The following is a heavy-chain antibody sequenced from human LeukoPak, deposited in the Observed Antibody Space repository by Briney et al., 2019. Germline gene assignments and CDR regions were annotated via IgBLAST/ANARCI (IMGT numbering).Heavy chain of an antibody. Sequence: GGSLRLSCAASGFIFNTYAMTWVRLSPGKGLEWVSAFSATDGSTQYADSLKGRFTISRDNPKNTLYLQMNNLRAEDTGLYYCARAMIVAAGTGAFDIWGQGTMVTVSS. D-gene: IGHD6-13*01. CDR3: ARAMIVAAGTGAFDI. V-gene: IGHV3-23*01. CDR1: GFIFNTYA. J-gene: IGHJ3*02. CDR2: FSATDGST.